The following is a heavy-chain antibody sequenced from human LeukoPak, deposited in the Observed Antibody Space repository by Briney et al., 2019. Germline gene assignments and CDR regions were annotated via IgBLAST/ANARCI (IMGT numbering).Heavy chain of an antibody. CDR1: GYSFTSYW. D-gene: IGHD5-18*01. J-gene: IGHJ4*02. Sequence: GESLKISCKGSGYSFTSYWIGWVRQVPGKGLEWMGIIYPGDSDTAYSQSFQGQVTVSADKSITTAYLQWSSLKASDTAMYYCARRGRYSYGSYFDYWGQGTLVTVSS. V-gene: IGHV5-51*01. CDR2: IYPGDSDT. CDR3: ARRGRYSYGSYFDY.